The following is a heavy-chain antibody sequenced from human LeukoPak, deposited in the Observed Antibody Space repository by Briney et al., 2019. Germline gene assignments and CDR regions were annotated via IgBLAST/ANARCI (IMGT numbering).Heavy chain of an antibody. CDR3: ARDRYYDSCVTDAFDM. D-gene: IGHD3-22*01. J-gene: IGHJ3*02. V-gene: IGHV4-4*07. CDR1: GGSISSYY. CDR2: IYTSGST. Sequence: SETLSLTCTVSGGSISSYYWSWIRQPAGKGLEWIGRIYTSGSTNYNPSLKSRVTMSVDPSKNQFSLKLGSVTDADTAVYYCARDRYYDSCVTDAFDMWGQGTMVTVSS.